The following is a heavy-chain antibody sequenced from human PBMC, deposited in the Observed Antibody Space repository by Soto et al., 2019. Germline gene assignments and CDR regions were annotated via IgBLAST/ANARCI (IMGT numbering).Heavy chain of an antibody. J-gene: IGHJ6*02. Sequence: ETLSLTCTVSGDSVSSYYWSWIRQPAGRGLEWIGRIYISGGTDYNPSLKGRVSMSVDRSKNQFSLKLTSVIAADTAVYYCVRDCSGGGCYSDYGMDVWGQGTTVTVSS. V-gene: IGHV4-4*07. CDR2: IYISGGT. D-gene: IGHD2-15*01. CDR3: VRDCSGGGCYSDYGMDV. CDR1: GDSVSSYY.